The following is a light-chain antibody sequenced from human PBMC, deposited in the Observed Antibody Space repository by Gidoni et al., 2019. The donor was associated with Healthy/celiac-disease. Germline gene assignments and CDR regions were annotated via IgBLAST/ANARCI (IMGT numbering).Light chain of an antibody. CDR3: QQGT. CDR1: QSVSSSY. CDR2: GAS. J-gene: IGKJ3*01. V-gene: IGKV3-20*01. Sequence: IVLTQSPGTLSLSPGERATLSCRASQSVSSSYLAWYQQKPGQAPRLLIYGASSRATGIPDRFSGSGSGTDFTLTISRLEPEDFAVYYCQQGTFXPXTKVDIK.